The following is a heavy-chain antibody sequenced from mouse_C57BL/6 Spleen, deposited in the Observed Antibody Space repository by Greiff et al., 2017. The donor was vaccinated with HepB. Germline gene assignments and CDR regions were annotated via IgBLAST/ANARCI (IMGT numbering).Heavy chain of an antibody. CDR1: GYTFTDYN. Sequence: EVKLVESGPELVKPGASVKIPCKASGYTFTDYNMDWVKQSHGRSLEWIGESNPNNGGTIYNQKFKGKATLTVDKSSSTAYMELRSLTSEDTAVYYCARWGDPAWFAYWGQGTLVTVSA. CDR2: SNPNNGGT. CDR3: ARWGDPAWFAY. J-gene: IGHJ3*01. V-gene: IGHV1-18*01. D-gene: IGHD2-13*01.